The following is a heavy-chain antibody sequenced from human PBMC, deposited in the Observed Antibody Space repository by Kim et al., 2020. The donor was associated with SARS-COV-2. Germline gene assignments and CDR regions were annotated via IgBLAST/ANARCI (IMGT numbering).Heavy chain of an antibody. D-gene: IGHD5-12*01. V-gene: IGHV5-10-1*01. J-gene: IGHJ4*02. CDR3: ARRGYSGYDCDY. Sequence: TYSPSFQGPVTIQADKSIRTAYLQWSSLKASDTAMYYCARRGYSGYDCDYWGQGTLVTVSS.